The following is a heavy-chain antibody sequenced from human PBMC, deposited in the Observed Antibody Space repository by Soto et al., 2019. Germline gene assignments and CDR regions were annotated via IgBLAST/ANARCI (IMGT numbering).Heavy chain of an antibody. CDR1: GFTVSNNY. CDR2: IYGGGYT. D-gene: IGHD3-10*01. Sequence: EVQLVESGGGLIQPGGSLRLSCAVSGFTVSNNYMSWVRQAPGKGLEGVSVIYGGGYTAYGDSVKGRFTISRDNSKNTLYLKKKSRGAGDPAVFYFARHAGGGGYWGQGTLVTVSS. V-gene: IGHV3-53*01. CDR3: ARHAGGGGY. J-gene: IGHJ4*02.